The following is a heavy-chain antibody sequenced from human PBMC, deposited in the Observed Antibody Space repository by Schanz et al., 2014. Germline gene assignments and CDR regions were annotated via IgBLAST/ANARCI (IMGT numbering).Heavy chain of an antibody. J-gene: IGHJ4*02. V-gene: IGHV4-39*01. CDR3: ARLWGGWRIPDY. CDR2: IYYSGST. CDR1: GDSISSTSYY. Sequence: QLQMQESGPGLVKPSETLSLTCSVSGDSISSTSYYWGWIRQPPGKGLEWIGSIYYSGSTYYNASLKSRVPIPVDPSKNNFPRKLNSVTAADSAVYYCARLWGGWRIPDYWGQGTLVTVSS. D-gene: IGHD6-19*01.